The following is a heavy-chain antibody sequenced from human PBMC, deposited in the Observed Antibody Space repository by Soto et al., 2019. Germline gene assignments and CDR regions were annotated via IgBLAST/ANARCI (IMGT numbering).Heavy chain of an antibody. CDR3: ARAPRGTTYSFDY. CDR1: GFTFSSYW. D-gene: IGHD1-7*01. V-gene: IGHV3-7*04. Sequence: GGSLRLSCAASGFTFSSYWMSWVRQAPGKGLEWVANIKQDGSEKYYVDSVKGRFTISRDNAKNSLYLQMNSLRAEDTAVYYCARAPRGTTYSFDYWGKGTLVTVSS. J-gene: IGHJ4*02. CDR2: IKQDGSEK.